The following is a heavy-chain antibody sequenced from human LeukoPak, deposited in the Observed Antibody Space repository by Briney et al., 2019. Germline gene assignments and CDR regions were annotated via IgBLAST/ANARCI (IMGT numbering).Heavy chain of an antibody. CDR1: GFTFSSYA. Sequence: PGGSLRLSCAASGFTFSSYAMSWVRQAPGKGLQWVSGISGSGGSTYYADSVKGRFTISRDNSKNTLYLQMNSLRAEDTAVYYSAKHGFGVFEGYWGQGTLVTVSS. D-gene: IGHD3-10*01. J-gene: IGHJ4*02. V-gene: IGHV3-23*01. CDR3: AKHGFGVFEGY. CDR2: ISGSGGST.